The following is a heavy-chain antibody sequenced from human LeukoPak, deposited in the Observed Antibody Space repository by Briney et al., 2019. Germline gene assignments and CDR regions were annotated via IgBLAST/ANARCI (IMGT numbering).Heavy chain of an antibody. V-gene: IGHV1-2*02. D-gene: IGHD3-10*01. CDR1: GYTFTVYY. J-gene: IGHJ4*02. Sequence: ASVKVSCKASGYTFTVYYMHWVRQAPGQGLEWMGWINPNSGGTNYAQKVQGRVTMTRDTSISTAYMELSRLRSDDTAVYYCARDQIGAYYGSGSYYNRLIGFDYWGQRTLVTVSS. CDR3: ARDQIGAYYGSGSYYNRLIGFDY. CDR2: INPNSGGT.